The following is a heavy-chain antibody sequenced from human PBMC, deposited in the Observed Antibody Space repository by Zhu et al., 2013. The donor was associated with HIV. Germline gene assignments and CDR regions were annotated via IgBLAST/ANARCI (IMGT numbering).Heavy chain of an antibody. Sequence: QVQLVQSGPEVKRPGASLKVSCQASDYTFSNYGVSWVRQTPAQGLEWMGWIAIYNGDKIFAEKFQGRLSMTTDIATSTVYMQLTRLRSDDTAVYFCARDILRGAPGSFDLWGRGTPVTVSS. CDR1: DYTFSNYG. V-gene: IGHV1-18*01. CDR3: ARDILRGAPGSFDL. D-gene: IGHD3-9*01. CDR2: IAIYNGDK. J-gene: IGHJ2*01.